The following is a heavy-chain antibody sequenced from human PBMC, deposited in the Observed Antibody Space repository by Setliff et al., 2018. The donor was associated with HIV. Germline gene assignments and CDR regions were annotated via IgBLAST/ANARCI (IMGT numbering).Heavy chain of an antibody. J-gene: IGHJ4*02. D-gene: IGHD3-9*01. V-gene: IGHV4-31*03. CDR3: AGGRYFRDIRDSRFDF. CDR1: GVSITTDGYY. Sequence: PSETLSLTCSVSGVSITTDGYYWSWIRHYPGKGLKWIGYMYHSGSTYYNASLASRLIMSLDPSKNQFSLKLNSMTAADTAMYYCAGGRYFRDIRDSRFDFWGQGMLVIVSS. CDR2: MYHSGST.